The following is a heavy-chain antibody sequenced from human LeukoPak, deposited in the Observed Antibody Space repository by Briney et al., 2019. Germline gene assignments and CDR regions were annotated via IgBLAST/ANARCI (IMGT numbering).Heavy chain of an antibody. J-gene: IGHJ4*02. V-gene: IGHV4-39*01. CDR3: ASHYDSSGYYALDY. CDR2: IYYSGST. Sequence: SETLSLTCTVSGVSISSGSYCSGWIRQPPGKGLEWIGSIYYSGSTYYNPSLKGRVTISVDTSKNQFSLKLSSVTAADTAVYYCASHYDSSGYYALDYWGQGTLVTVSS. D-gene: IGHD3-22*01. CDR1: GVSISSGSYC.